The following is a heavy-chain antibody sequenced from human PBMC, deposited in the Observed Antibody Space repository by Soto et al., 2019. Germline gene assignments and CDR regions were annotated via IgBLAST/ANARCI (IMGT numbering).Heavy chain of an antibody. Sequence: KPSEALYLTCAVSGYSISSGYYWGWIRQPPGKGLGWIGSIYHSGSTYYNPSLKSRVTISVDKSTSTAYMELSSLRSEDTAVYYCARDRRIAAAGKLNYYYGMDVWGQGTTVTVSS. CDR2: IYHSGST. CDR1: GYSISSGYY. J-gene: IGHJ6*02. D-gene: IGHD6-13*01. V-gene: IGHV4-38-2*02. CDR3: ARDRRIAAAGKLNYYYGMDV.